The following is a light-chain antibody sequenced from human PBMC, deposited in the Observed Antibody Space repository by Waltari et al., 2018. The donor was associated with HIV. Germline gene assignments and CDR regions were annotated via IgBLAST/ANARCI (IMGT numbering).Light chain of an antibody. CDR2: NTN. CDR3: SAWDDDVNGL. CDR1: RSNLRLNS. Sequence: QSGLTQPPSASGTPGQRVTISCSGTRSNLRLNSVTWYQQLPGTAPRLLIYNTNQRPSGVPDRFSGSKSGTSAYLAISGLQAADEADYYCSAWDDDVNGLFGGGTKLTVL. V-gene: IGLV1-44*01. J-gene: IGLJ2*01.